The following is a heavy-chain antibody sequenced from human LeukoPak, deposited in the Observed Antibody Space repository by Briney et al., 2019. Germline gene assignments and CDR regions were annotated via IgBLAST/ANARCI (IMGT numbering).Heavy chain of an antibody. J-gene: IGHJ3*02. Sequence: PGGSLRLSCAPSGFTFSTHAMSWVRQAPGKGLEWVSAISGSGGSTYYADSVKGRFTISRDNSKNTLYLQMNSLRAEDTAVYYCAKSPAVDAAFDIWGQGTMVTVSS. CDR2: ISGSGGST. CDR1: GFTFSTHA. V-gene: IGHV3-23*01. CDR3: AKSPAVDAAFDI. D-gene: IGHD4-23*01.